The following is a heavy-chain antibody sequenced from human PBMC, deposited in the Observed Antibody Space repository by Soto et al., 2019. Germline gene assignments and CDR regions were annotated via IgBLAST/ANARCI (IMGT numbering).Heavy chain of an antibody. D-gene: IGHD6-13*01. CDR2: INPNSGGT. Sequence: ASVKVSCKASGYTFTGYYMHWVRQAPGQGLEWMGWINPNSGGTNYAQKFQGWVTMTRDTSISTAYMELSRLRSDDTAVYYCARALGAAAGRTSYYYYYGMDVWGQGTTVTVS. V-gene: IGHV1-2*04. CDR3: ARALGAAAGRTSYYYYYGMDV. CDR1: GYTFTGYY. J-gene: IGHJ6*02.